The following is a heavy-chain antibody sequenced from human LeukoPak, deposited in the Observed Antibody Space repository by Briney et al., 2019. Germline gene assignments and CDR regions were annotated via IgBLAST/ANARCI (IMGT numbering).Heavy chain of an antibody. Sequence: GGSLRLSCAASGFTFSSYGMHWARQAPGKGLEWVAVIWYDGSNKYYADSVKGRFTISRDNSKNTLYLQMNSLRAEDTAVYYCARDNAGIAAAVLDYWGQGTLVTVSS. CDR2: IWYDGSNK. D-gene: IGHD6-13*01. V-gene: IGHV3-33*01. J-gene: IGHJ4*02. CDR3: ARDNAGIAAAVLDY. CDR1: GFTFSSYG.